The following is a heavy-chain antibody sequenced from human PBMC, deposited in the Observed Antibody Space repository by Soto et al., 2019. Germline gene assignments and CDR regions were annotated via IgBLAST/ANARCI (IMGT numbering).Heavy chain of an antibody. Sequence: QVQLVQAGAEVKKPGSSVKVSCKASGGTFSSYAISWVRQAPGQGLEWMGEIIPIFGTANYAQKFQGRGTITADESTSTSYMELSSLRSEDTAVYYCARDRGPSSGYYPSWFDPWGQGTLVTVSS. D-gene: IGHD3-22*01. V-gene: IGHV1-69*12. CDR3: ARDRGPSSGYYPSWFDP. CDR1: GGTFSSYA. J-gene: IGHJ5*02. CDR2: IIPIFGTA.